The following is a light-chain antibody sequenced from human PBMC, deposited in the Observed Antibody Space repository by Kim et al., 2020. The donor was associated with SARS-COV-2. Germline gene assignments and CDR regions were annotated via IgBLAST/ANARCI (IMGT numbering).Light chain of an antibody. CDR3: QQSYSFPFT. J-gene: IGKJ3*01. V-gene: IGKV1-39*01. CDR1: QSITTY. Sequence: DIQMTKSPSSLSASVGDRVTITCRASQSITTYLNWYQQKPGKAPKLLIYAANSLQSGVPSRFSGSGSGTDFTLTISSLQPEDFATYYCQQSYSFPFTFGPGTKVDIK. CDR2: AAN.